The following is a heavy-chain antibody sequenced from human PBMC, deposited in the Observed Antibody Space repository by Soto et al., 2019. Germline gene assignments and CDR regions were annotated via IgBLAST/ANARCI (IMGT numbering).Heavy chain of an antibody. J-gene: IGHJ4*02. D-gene: IGHD2-2*01. CDR1: CGSISSGDYY. V-gene: IGHV4-30-4*01. Sequence: SETLSLTCTVSCGSISSGDYYWSWIRQPPGKGPDWIGYIYYSGSTYYNPSLKSRVTISVDTSKNQFSLKLSSVTAADTAVYYCARDGYQLPLDYWGQGTLVTVSS. CDR2: IYYSGST. CDR3: ARDGYQLPLDY.